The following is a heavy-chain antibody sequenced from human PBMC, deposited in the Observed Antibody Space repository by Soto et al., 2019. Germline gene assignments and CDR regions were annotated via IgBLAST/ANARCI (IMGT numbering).Heavy chain of an antibody. CDR1: GFTFSSYW. CDR2: IKQDGSEK. CDR3: AREPIYSSPVY. Sequence: GGSLRLSCAASGFTFSSYWMSWVRQAPGKGLEWVANIKQDGSEKYYVDSVKGRFTISRDNAKNSLCLQMNSLRAEDTAVYYCAREPIYSSPVYWGQGTLVTVSS. V-gene: IGHV3-7*01. J-gene: IGHJ4*02. D-gene: IGHD6-13*01.